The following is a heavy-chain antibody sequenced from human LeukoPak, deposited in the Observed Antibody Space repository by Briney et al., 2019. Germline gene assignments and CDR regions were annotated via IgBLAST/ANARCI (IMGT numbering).Heavy chain of an antibody. Sequence: GASVKVSCKVSGYTLTELSMHWVRQAPGKGLEWMGGFDPEDGETIYAQKFQGRVTMTEDTSTDTAYMELSSLRSEDTAVYYCATRKTVVAYYYHYGMDVWGQGTTVTVSS. CDR1: GYTLTELS. D-gene: IGHD2-2*01. J-gene: IGHJ6*02. CDR2: FDPEDGET. V-gene: IGHV1-24*01. CDR3: ATRKTVVAYYYHYGMDV.